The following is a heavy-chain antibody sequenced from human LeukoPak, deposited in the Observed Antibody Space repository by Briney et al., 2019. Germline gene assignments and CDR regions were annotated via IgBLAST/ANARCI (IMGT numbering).Heavy chain of an antibody. J-gene: IGHJ4*02. CDR2: ISASAPDT. D-gene: IGHD5/OR15-5a*01. CDR1: GFTFDNYA. Sequence: GGSLRLSCAASGFTFDNYAMTWVRQAPGKGLEWVSSISASAPDTYHADSVKGRFTTFRDSSRNTLYLQMHSLSTDDTAVYYCAKSYSSVYSSGDYWGQGTLVTVSS. CDR3: AKSYSSVYSSGDY. V-gene: IGHV3-23*01.